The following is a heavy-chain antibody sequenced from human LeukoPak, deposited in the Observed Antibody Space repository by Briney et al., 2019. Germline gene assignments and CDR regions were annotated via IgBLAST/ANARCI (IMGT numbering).Heavy chain of an antibody. CDR1: GFTFTSLW. CDR3: ARDGP. Sequence: GRSLRLSCAASGFTFTSLWMSWVRQAPGKGLEWVANINQDGSEKYYVDSVKGRFTISRDNAKNSLYLQMNSLRAEDTAVYYCARDGPWGQGTLVTVSS. CDR2: INQDGSEK. J-gene: IGHJ5*02. V-gene: IGHV3-7*01.